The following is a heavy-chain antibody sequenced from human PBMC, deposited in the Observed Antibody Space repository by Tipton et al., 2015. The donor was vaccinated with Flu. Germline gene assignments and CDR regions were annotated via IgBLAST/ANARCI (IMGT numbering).Heavy chain of an antibody. CDR2: IYYSGST. D-gene: IGHD2-15*01. J-gene: IGHJ4*02. V-gene: IGHV4-59*01. Sequence: LRLSCTVSGGSISSYYWSWIRQPPGKGLEWIGYIYYSGSTNYNPSLKSRVTISVDTSKNQFSLKLSSVTAADTAVYYCARGVLHFDYWGQGTLVTVSS. CDR3: ARGVLHFDY. CDR1: GGSISSYY.